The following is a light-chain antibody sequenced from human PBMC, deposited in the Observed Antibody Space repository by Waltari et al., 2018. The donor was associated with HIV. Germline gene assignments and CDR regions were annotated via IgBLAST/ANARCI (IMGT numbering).Light chain of an antibody. V-gene: IGLV2-14*03. CDR3: SSYTSSSTLGV. CDR2: DVS. Sequence: QSALTQPASVSGSPGQSITISCTGTSSDIGGYNYVSWYQQHPGKAPKLMISDVSHRPSWVSNRFSVSKSGNTASLTISGLQAEDEADYYCSSYTSSSTLGVFGSGTKVTVL. CDR1: SSDIGGYNY. J-gene: IGLJ1*01.